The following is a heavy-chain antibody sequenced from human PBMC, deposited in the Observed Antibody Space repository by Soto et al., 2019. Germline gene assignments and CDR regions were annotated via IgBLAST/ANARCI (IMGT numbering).Heavy chain of an antibody. D-gene: IGHD4-17*01. V-gene: IGHV4-4*02. Sequence: WIGWVRQMPGKGLEWMGIIYHSGSTNYNPSLKSRVTISVDKSKNQFSLKLSSVTAADTAVYYCARVSDYGDHPKYYYGLDIWGQGTTVTVSS. CDR1: W. CDR3: ARVSDYGDHPKYYYGLDI. J-gene: IGHJ6*02. CDR2: IYHSGST.